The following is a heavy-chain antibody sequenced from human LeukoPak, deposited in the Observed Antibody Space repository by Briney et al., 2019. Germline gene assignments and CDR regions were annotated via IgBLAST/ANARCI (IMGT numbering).Heavy chain of an antibody. CDR1: GYSFSGYS. Sequence: ASVKVSFKTSGYSFSGYSIHWVRQAPGQGLEWMGWITPDSGGTNSARKFQGRVTLTRDTSISTAYMELTRLTSDDTAVYYCARDQYSSGSYLFWGQGTMVTVSS. V-gene: IGHV1-2*02. CDR2: ITPDSGGT. D-gene: IGHD6-19*01. CDR3: ARDQYSSGSYLF. J-gene: IGHJ3*01.